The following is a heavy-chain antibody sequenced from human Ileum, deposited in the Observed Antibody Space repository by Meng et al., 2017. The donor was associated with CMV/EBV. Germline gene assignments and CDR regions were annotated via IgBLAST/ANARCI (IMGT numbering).Heavy chain of an antibody. CDR3: GRTPGDCTRDSSCYYYGMDV. CDR1: GFSLLSYS. Sequence: GGSLRLSCAASGFSLLSYSMNWVRQAPGKGLEWVSFISSSSGDRYYADSVKGRFTISRDDATNSLYLQMNSLGAEDTAVYYCGRTPGDCTRDSSCYYYGMDVWGPGTTVTVSS. CDR2: ISSSSGDR. V-gene: IGHV3-21*05. J-gene: IGHJ6*02. D-gene: IGHD2-8*01.